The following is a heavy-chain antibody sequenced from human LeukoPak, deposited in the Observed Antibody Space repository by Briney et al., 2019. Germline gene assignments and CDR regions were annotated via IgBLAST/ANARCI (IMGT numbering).Heavy chain of an antibody. CDR3: ARTYGDYDDAFDV. CDR2: IYYSGST. V-gene: IGHV4-39*01. CDR1: GGSISSSTYY. J-gene: IGHJ3*01. Sequence: SETLSLTCTVSGGSISSSTYYWGWIRQPPGKGLEWIGSIYYSGSTYNNPSLKSRVTIFVDTSKNQFSLKLSSVTATDTAVYYCARTYGDYDDAFDVWGQGTMVAVSS. D-gene: IGHD4-17*01.